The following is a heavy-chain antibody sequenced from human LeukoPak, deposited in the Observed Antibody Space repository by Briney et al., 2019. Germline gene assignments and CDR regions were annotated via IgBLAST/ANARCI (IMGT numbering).Heavy chain of an antibody. V-gene: IGHV1-2*02. D-gene: IGHD5-18*01. Sequence: ASVKVSCKASGYTFTGYYMHWVRQAPGQGLEWMGWINPNSGGTNYAQKFQGRVTMTRDTSISTACMELSRLRSDDTAVYYCARMTRTYVDTAMASFDYWGQGTLVTASS. CDR1: GYTFTGYY. J-gene: IGHJ4*02. CDR3: ARMTRTYVDTAMASFDY. CDR2: INPNSGGT.